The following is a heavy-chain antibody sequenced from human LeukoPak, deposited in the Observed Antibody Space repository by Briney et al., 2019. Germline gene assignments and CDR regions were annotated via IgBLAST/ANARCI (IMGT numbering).Heavy chain of an antibody. V-gene: IGHV3-23*01. CDR1: GFTFSSYA. J-gene: IGHJ5*02. CDR3: AKGGSWFDP. CDR2: ISGSGGST. Sequence: GGSLRLSCAAPGFTFSSYAMSWVRQAPGKGLEWVSAISGSGGSTYYADSVKGRFTISRENSNNTQHLQINTRRGEDTAVYYCAKGGSWFDPWGQGTLVTVSS. D-gene: IGHD3-10*01.